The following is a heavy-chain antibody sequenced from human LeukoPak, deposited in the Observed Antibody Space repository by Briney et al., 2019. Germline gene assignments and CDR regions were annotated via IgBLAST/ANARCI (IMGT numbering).Heavy chain of an antibody. CDR1: GFTFSSYA. J-gene: IGHJ4*02. V-gene: IGHV3-23*01. CDR3: AEGARFYSNYVNY. D-gene: IGHD4-11*01. Sequence: PGGSLRLSCAASGFTFSSYAMSWVRQAPGKGLEWVSCISGNDDTTYYAESVRGRFAISRDNSKNILYLQMNSLRAEETATYYCAEGARFYSNYVNYWGQGTLVTVSS. CDR2: ISGNDDTT.